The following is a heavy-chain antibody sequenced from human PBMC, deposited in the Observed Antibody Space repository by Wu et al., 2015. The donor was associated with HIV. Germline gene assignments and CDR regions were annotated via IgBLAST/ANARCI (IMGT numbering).Heavy chain of an antibody. Sequence: QVQLVQSGAEVKKPGSSVKVSCKASGGTFSSYAISWVRQAPGQGLEWMGGIIPIFGTANYAQKFQGRVTITTDESTSTAYMELSSLRSEDTAVYYCARDLNRIAVAGTGPDAFDIWGQGAMVTVSS. V-gene: IGHV1-69*05. CDR2: IIPIFGTA. CDR1: GGTFSSYA. CDR3: ARDLNRIAVAGTGPDAFDI. D-gene: IGHD6-19*01. J-gene: IGHJ3*02.